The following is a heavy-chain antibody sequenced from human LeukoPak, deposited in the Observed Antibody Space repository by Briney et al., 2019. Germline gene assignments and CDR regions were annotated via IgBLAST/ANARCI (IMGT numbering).Heavy chain of an antibody. J-gene: IGHJ6*02. CDR2: INHSVST. D-gene: IGHD2-2*01. Sequence: SETLSLTCAVYGGSFSGYYWSWIRQPPGKGLEWIGEINHSVSTNYNPSLKSRVTISVDTSKNQFSLKLSSVTDADTAVYYCGYCSSTSCPYYYYGMDVWGQGTTVTVSS. V-gene: IGHV4-34*01. CDR1: GGSFSGYY. CDR3: GYCSSTSCPYYYYGMDV.